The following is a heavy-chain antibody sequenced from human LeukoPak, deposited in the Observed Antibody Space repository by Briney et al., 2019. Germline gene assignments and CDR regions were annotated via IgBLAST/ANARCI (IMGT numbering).Heavy chain of an antibody. CDR3: AGGGQSGSYPV. V-gene: IGHV4-39*07. Sequence: SETLSLTCTVSGGSISSSSYYWGWIRQPPGKGLEWIGSIYYSGSTYYNPSLKSRVTISVDTSKNQFSLKLSSVTAADTAVYYCAGGGQSGSYPVWGQGTLVTVSS. CDR2: IYYSGST. D-gene: IGHD1-26*01. CDR1: GGSISSSSYY. J-gene: IGHJ4*02.